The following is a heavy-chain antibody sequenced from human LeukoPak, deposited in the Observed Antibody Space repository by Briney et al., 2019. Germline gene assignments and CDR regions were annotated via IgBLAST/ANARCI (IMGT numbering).Heavy chain of an antibody. J-gene: IGHJ4*02. CDR3: ARGTMVRGVIDHHYFDY. CDR1: GGPISSYY. Sequence: KASETLSLTCTVSGGPISSYYWSWIRQPPGKGLEWTGYIYYSGSTNYNPSLKSRVTISVDTSKNQFSLKLSSVTAADTAVYYCARGTMVRGVIDHHYFDYWGQGTLVTVSS. V-gene: IGHV4-59*01. CDR2: IYYSGST. D-gene: IGHD3-10*01.